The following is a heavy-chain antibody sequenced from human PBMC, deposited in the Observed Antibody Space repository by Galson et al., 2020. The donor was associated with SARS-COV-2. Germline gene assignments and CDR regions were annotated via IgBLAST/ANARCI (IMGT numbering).Heavy chain of an antibody. D-gene: IGHD6-13*01. CDR3: AKPPRPAAVSRVNYYYDYYGMAV. CDR1: GFSFSDYA. J-gene: IGHJ6*02. Sequence: GGSLRLSCAASGFSFSDYAMSWVRQAPGKGLEWVSAISGGGGTKFYADSVKGRFTVSRDNSKNTVFLQMSSLRADDTAVYYCAKPPRPAAVSRVNYYYDYYGMAVWGQGTTVTVSS. CDR2: ISGGGGTK. V-gene: IGHV3-23*01.